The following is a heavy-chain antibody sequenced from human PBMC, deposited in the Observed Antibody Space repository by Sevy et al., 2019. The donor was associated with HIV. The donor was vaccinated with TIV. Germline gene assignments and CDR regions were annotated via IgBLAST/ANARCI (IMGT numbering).Heavy chain of an antibody. CDR1: RFTFSSYA. J-gene: IGHJ4*02. CDR2: IFYDGLTI. V-gene: IGHV3-33*01. D-gene: IGHD6-19*01. CDR3: ARESGSGWFVDY. Sequence: GGSLRLSCAASRFTFSSYAMHWVRQAPGKGLEWVAVIFYDGLTIYYADSVKGRFTISRDNDKNTLYLQMNSLSDDDTAVYYCARESGSGWFVDYWGQGTLVTVSS.